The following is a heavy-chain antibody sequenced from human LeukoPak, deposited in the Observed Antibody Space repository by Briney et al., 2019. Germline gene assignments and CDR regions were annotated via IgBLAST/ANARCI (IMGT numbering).Heavy chain of an antibody. J-gene: IGHJ4*02. Sequence: PSETLSLTCTVSGGSLSSRSHYWGWIRQPPGQGLEWIGSLSNSGNTYYNPSLKSRVTISVDTSKNEFSLKLSSVTAADAAVYYCVRWTAGTTEDSWGQGTLVTVSS. CDR1: GGSLSSRSHY. D-gene: IGHD1-1*01. CDR3: VRWTAGTTEDS. V-gene: IGHV4-39*01. CDR2: LSNSGNT.